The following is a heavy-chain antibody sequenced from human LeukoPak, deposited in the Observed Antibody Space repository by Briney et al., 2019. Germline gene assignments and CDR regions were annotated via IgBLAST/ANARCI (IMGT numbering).Heavy chain of an antibody. V-gene: IGHV3-53*01. D-gene: IGHD2-2*01. CDR1: GFTVSNNY. CDR3: ARDGCSTTSCYAD. CDR2: IYSGGTT. Sequence: PGGSLRLSCAASGFTVSNNYMSWVRAAAGKGLEWVSVIYSGGTTYYTDSVKGRFTISRDKFKNTLYLQMNSLRAEDTAVYYCARDGCSTTSCYADWGQGTLVTVSS. J-gene: IGHJ4*02.